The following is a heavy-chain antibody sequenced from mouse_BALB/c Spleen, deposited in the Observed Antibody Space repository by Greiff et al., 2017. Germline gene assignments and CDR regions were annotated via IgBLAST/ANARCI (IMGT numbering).Heavy chain of an antibody. D-gene: IGHD2-2*01. CDR3: NSHYGYGDY. J-gene: IGHJ2*01. CDR2: IDPENGDT. CDR1: GFNIKDYY. Sequence: EVKLMESGAELVRSGASVKLSCTASGFNIKDYYMHWVKQRPEQGLEWIGWIDPENGDTEYAPKFQGKATMTADTSSNTAYLQLSSLTSEDTAVYYCNSHYGYGDYWGQGTTLTVSS. V-gene: IGHV14-4*02.